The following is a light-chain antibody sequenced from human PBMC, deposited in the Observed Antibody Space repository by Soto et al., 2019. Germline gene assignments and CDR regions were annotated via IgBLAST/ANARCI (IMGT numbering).Light chain of an antibody. Sequence: DIQMTQSPSTLSASVGDRVTITCRASQSISSWLAWYQQKPWKTPKLLIYKASSLESGVPSRFSCSGSGTEFTLTISSLQPDDFATYYCQQYNSYSTFGQGTKLEIK. J-gene: IGKJ2*01. CDR1: QSISSW. V-gene: IGKV1-5*03. CDR2: KAS. CDR3: QQYNSYST.